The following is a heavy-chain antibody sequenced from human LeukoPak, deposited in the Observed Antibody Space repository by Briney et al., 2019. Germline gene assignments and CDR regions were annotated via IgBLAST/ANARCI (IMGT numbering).Heavy chain of an antibody. D-gene: IGHD4-11*01. CDR3: ARVTSVALYYYYYYGMDV. V-gene: IGHV4-34*01. Sequence: SETLSLTCTVSGGSISSYYWSWIRQPPGKGLEWIGEINHSGSTNYNPSLKSRVTISVDTSKNQFSLELSSVTAADTAVYYCARVTSVALYYYYYYGMDVWGQGTTVTVSS. J-gene: IGHJ6*02. CDR2: INHSGST. CDR1: GGSISSYY.